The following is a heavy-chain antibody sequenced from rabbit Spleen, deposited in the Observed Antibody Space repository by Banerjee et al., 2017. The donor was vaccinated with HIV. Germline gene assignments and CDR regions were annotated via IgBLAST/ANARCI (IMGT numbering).Heavy chain of an antibody. Sequence: QEQLVESGGGLVQPEGSLKLSCTASGFSFSNKAVMCWVRQAPGKGLEWIACINAATGKPVYATWAKGRFTISRTSSTTVTLRMTSLTAADRATYFCARDLVAVIGWNFNLWGQGTLVTVS. D-gene: IGHD1-1*01. CDR2: INAATGKP. J-gene: IGHJ4*01. V-gene: IGHV1S45*01. CDR3: ARDLVAVIGWNFNL. CDR1: GFSFSNKAV.